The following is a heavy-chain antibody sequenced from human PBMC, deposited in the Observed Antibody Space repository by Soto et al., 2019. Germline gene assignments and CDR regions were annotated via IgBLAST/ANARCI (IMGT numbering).Heavy chain of an antibody. CDR3: AKSSGWYREDYFDY. CDR1: GFTLSSYA. Sequence: VGSLRLSCAASGFTLSSYAMSWVRQAPGKGLEWVSAISGSGGSTYYADSVKGRFTISRDNSKNTLYLQMNSLRAEDTAVYYCAKSSGWYREDYFDYWGQGTLVTVSS. CDR2: ISGSGGST. D-gene: IGHD6-19*01. J-gene: IGHJ4*02. V-gene: IGHV3-23*01.